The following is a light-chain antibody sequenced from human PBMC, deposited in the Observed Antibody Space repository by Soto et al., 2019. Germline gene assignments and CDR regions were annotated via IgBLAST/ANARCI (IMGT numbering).Light chain of an antibody. CDR1: QSVSSN. CDR2: GAS. CDR3: QQYNNWPMWT. Sequence: EIVMTQSPAPLSVSPGERATLSCRASQSVSSNLAWYQQKPGQAPRLLIYGASTRATGIPARFSGSGSGTEFTRTISSLQSEEFAVYYCQQYNNWPMWTVGQGTKVDIK. J-gene: IGKJ1*01. V-gene: IGKV3-15*01.